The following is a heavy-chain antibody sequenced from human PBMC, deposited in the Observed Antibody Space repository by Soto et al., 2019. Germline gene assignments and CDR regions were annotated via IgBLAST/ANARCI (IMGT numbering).Heavy chain of an antibody. CDR1: GFTVSSNY. V-gene: IGHV3-53*02. CDR3: AREGTGTSYYFDY. Sequence: EVQLVETGGGLIQPGGSPRLSCAASGFTVSSNYMSWVRQAPGKGLEWVSVIYSGGSTYYADSVKGRFTISRDNSKNTLYLQINSLRAEDTAVYYCAREGTGTSYYFDYWGQGTLVTVSS. CDR2: IYSGGST. J-gene: IGHJ4*02. D-gene: IGHD1-1*01.